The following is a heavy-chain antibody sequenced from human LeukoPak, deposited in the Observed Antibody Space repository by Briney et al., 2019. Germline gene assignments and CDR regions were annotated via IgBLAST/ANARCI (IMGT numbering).Heavy chain of an antibody. V-gene: IGHV1-18*01. J-gene: IGHJ4*02. Sequence: GASVKVSCKASGYTFTSYGISWVRQAPGQGLEWMGWISAYNGNTNYAQKLQGRVTMTTDTSTSTVYMELRSLRSDDTAVYYCARSPARGYDILTNYNDYWGQGTLVTVSS. CDR3: ARSPARGYDILTNYNDY. D-gene: IGHD3-9*01. CDR2: ISAYNGNT. CDR1: GYTFTSYG.